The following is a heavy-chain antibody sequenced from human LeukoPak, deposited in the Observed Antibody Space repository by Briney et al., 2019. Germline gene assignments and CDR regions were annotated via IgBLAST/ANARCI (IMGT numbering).Heavy chain of an antibody. V-gene: IGHV4-34*01. Sequence: SETLSLTCAVYGGSFSGYYWSWIRQPPGKGLEWIGEINHSGSTNYNPSLKSRVTISVDTSKNQFSLKLSSVTAADTAVYYCARGTRTPSTVTTSFDYWGQGTLVTVSS. J-gene: IGHJ4*02. CDR3: ARGTRTPSTVTTSFDY. CDR2: INHSGST. D-gene: IGHD4-17*01. CDR1: GGSFSGYY.